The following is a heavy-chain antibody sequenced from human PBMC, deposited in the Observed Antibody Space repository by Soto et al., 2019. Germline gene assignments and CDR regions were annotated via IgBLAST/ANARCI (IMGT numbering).Heavy chain of an antibody. CDR2: INHSGST. Sequence: QVQLQQWGAGLLKPSETLSLTCAVYGGSFSGYYWSWIRQPPGKGLEWIGEINHSGSTNYNPSLKSRVTISVDTSMNQFSLKLSSVTAADTAVYYCARKSEYSSSWYFDYWGQGTLVTVSS. J-gene: IGHJ4*02. CDR1: GGSFSGYY. D-gene: IGHD6-13*01. CDR3: ARKSEYSSSWYFDY. V-gene: IGHV4-34*01.